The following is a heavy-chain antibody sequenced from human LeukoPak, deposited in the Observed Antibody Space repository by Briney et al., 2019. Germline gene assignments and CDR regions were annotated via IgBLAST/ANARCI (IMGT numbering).Heavy chain of an antibody. CDR1: GFTFSDYY. J-gene: IGHJ4*02. CDR2: ISSSGSTI. V-gene: IGHV3-11*04. CDR3: ARDRARLVGRDSDY. D-gene: IGHD2-2*01. Sequence: PGGSLRLSCAASGFTFSDYYMSWIRQAPGKGLEWVSYISSSGSTIYYADSVKGRFTISRDNAKNSLYLQMNSLRAEDAAVYYCARDRARLVGRDSDYWGQGTLVTVSS.